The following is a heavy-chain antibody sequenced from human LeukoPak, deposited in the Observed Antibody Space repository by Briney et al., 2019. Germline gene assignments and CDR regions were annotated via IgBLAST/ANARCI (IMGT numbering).Heavy chain of an antibody. V-gene: IGHV4-61*02. CDR2: IYTSGST. CDR3: ARVSLVRGAPDYYFDY. J-gene: IGHJ4*02. CDR1: GGSISSSNYY. Sequence: SETRSLTCTVSGGSISSSNYYWSWIRQPAGKGLEWIGRIYTSGSTNYNPSLKSRVTMSVDTSKNQFSLKLSSVTAADTAVYYCARVSLVRGAPDYYFDYWGQGTLVTVSS. D-gene: IGHD3-10*01.